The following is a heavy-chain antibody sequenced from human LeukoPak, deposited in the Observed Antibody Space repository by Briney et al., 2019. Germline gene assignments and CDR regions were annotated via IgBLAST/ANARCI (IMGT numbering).Heavy chain of an antibody. V-gene: IGHV1-2*02. CDR2: INPNSGGT. Sequence: ASVKVSCKASGYTFTGYYMHWVRQAPGQGLEWMGWINPNSGGTNYAQKFQGRVTMTRDTSISTAYMELSRLRSDDTAVYYCARSHGYSSSWRYYFDYWGQGTLVTVSS. D-gene: IGHD6-13*01. CDR3: ARSHGYSSSWRYYFDY. CDR1: GYTFTGYY. J-gene: IGHJ4*02.